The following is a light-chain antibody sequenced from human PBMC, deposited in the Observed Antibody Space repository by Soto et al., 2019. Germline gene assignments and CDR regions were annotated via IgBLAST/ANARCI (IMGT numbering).Light chain of an antibody. CDR3: QQYSSSPPDT. J-gene: IGKJ2*01. V-gene: IGKV3-20*01. CDR1: RRFASSY. Sequence: EIGLTQYPGTLSLYPGVRATLSCRASRRFASSYLAWYQQKPGQAPRHLIYAASTRATGIPDRVNGSASVTDFNLTISELEPEYCAVYYCQQYSSSPPDTVGQGTKLDIK. CDR2: AAS.